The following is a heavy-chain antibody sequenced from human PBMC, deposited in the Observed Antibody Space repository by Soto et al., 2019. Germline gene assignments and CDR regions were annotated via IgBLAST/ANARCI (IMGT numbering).Heavy chain of an antibody. Sequence: PSETLCLTCAVYGGCVNSYYWNWIRQPPGKGLEWIGEINHTGGTHYNPPLKSRVTMSVDTSKNQFSLRLSSVTAADTAIYYCATRITVFGLLIPPFDPWGQGTQVTVSS. D-gene: IGHD3-3*01. V-gene: IGHV4-34*01. CDR1: GGCVNSYY. CDR2: INHTGGT. J-gene: IGHJ5*02. CDR3: ATRITVFGLLIPPFDP.